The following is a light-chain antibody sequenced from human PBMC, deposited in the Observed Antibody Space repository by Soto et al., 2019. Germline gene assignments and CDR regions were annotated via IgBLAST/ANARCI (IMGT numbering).Light chain of an antibody. CDR2: GAS. Sequence: EIVLTQSPGTLSLCPGERATLSCRASQSFSSSYLAWYQQKPGQAPRLLIYGASSRATGIPARFSGSGSGTDFTLTISRLEPEDFAIYYCQHYGNSLWTFGQGTKVDIK. CDR3: QHYGNSLWT. J-gene: IGKJ1*01. CDR1: QSFSSSY. V-gene: IGKV3-20*01.